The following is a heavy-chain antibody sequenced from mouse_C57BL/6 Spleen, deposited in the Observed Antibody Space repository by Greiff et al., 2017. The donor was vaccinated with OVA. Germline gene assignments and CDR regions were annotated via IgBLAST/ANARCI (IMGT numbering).Heavy chain of an antibody. J-gene: IGHJ2*01. CDR1: GYTFTSYW. V-gene: IGHV1-69*01. D-gene: IGHD3-2*02. CDR3: ARGQLRLGRTYYFDY. Sequence: QVQLQQPGAELVMPGASVKLSCKASGYTFTSYWMHWVKQRPGQGLEWIGEIDPSASYPNYNQKFKGKSTLTVDKSSSTAYRQLSSLTSEDSAVYYCARGQLRLGRTYYFDYWGQGTTLTVSS. CDR2: IDPSASYP.